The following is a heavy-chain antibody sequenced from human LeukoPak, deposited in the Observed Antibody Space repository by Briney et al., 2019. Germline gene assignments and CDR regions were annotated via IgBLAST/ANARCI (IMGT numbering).Heavy chain of an antibody. CDR1: GYTFTGYY. Sequence: GSSVKVSCKASGYTFTGYYMHWVRQAPGQGLEWMGWINPNSGGTNYAQKFQGRVTMTRDTSISTAYMELSRLRSDDTAVYYCAGRAEYCTNGVCYPYYFDYWGQGTLVTVSS. V-gene: IGHV1-2*02. J-gene: IGHJ4*02. D-gene: IGHD2-8*01. CDR2: INPNSGGT. CDR3: AGRAEYCTNGVCYPYYFDY.